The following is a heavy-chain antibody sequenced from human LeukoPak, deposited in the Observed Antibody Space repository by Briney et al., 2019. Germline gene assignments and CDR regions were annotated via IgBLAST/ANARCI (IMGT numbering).Heavy chain of an antibody. Sequence: GGSLRLSCEVSGFTFSSYSMNWVRQAPGKGLEWVSYISSSGSTIYYADSVKGRFTISRDNAKNSLYLQMNSLRAEDTAVYYCARDHYYGSGSLWGYYYYYMDVWGKGTTVTISS. CDR1: GFTFSSYS. CDR2: ISSSGSTI. D-gene: IGHD3-10*01. J-gene: IGHJ6*03. V-gene: IGHV3-48*04. CDR3: ARDHYYGSGSLWGYYYYYMDV.